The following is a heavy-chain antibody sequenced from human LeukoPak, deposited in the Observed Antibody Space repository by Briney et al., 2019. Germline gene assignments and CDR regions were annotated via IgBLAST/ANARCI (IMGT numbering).Heavy chain of an antibody. CDR1: GFTFSSYS. J-gene: IGHJ4*01. CDR3: ARASLGGSGTSSGDFDY. Sequence: PGGSLRLSCAASGFTFSSYSMNWVRQAPGKGLEWVSSISSSSSYIYYADSVKGRFTISRDNAKNSLYLQMNSLRAEDTAVYYCARASLGGSGTSSGDFDYWGHGTLVTISS. CDR2: ISSSSSYI. V-gene: IGHV3-21*01. D-gene: IGHD1-26*01.